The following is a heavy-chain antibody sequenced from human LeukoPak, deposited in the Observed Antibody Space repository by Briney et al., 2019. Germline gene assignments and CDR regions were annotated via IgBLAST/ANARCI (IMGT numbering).Heavy chain of an antibody. Sequence: GGSLRLSCAASGFTFSSYWMHWVRHAPGEGLVWVSAIRSDGSQTFYADSVKGRFTISRDNAKNTLYLQMNSLRVEDTAVYFCAREADDFDNWGQGTMVTVSS. CDR3: AREADDFDN. CDR1: GFTFSSYW. CDR2: IRSDGSQT. V-gene: IGHV3-74*01. J-gene: IGHJ3*02.